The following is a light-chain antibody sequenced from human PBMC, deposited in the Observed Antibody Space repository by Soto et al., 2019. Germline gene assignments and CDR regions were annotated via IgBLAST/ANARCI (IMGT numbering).Light chain of an antibody. CDR2: GAS. Sequence: EVVLTQSPATLSVSPGERASLSCRASQNLSRYLAWYHHQPGQASRLLIYGASTRVTGIPARFSGSGSGTGFTRTISSLQSEDSAVYYCEHYDNWPHTFGQGTKLEIK. CDR1: QNLSRY. J-gene: IGKJ2*01. CDR3: EHYDNWPHT. V-gene: IGKV3-15*01.